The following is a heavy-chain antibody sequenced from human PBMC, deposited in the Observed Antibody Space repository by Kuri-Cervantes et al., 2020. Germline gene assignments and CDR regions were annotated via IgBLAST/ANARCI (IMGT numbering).Heavy chain of an antibody. D-gene: IGHD3-22*01. J-gene: IGHJ4*02. CDR1: GYTFTGYY. CDR2: ISAYNGNT. Sequence: ASVKVSCKASGYTFTGYYMHWVRQAPGQGLEWMGWISAYNGNTNYAQKLQGRVTMTTDTSTSTAYMELRSLRSGDTAVYYCAREATSGYTDYWGQGALVTVSS. V-gene: IGHV1-18*04. CDR3: AREATSGYTDY.